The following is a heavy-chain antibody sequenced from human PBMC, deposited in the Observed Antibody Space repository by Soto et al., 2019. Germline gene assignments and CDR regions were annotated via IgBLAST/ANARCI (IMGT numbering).Heavy chain of an antibody. J-gene: IGHJ4*02. CDR3: ARKNFKSGNFDY. V-gene: IGHV3-7*05. Sequence: GGSLRLSCAASGFTFSIFWMTWVRQPPGKGLEWVASIHQGGSEKHYVDSVQGRFTISRDNAKNSLCLQMNSLRAEDTAVYYCARKNFKSGNFDYWGQGTLVTVSS. D-gene: IGHD3-3*01. CDR2: IHQGGSEK. CDR1: GFTFSIFW.